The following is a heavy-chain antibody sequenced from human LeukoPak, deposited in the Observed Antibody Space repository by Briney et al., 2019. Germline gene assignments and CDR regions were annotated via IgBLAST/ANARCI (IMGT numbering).Heavy chain of an antibody. D-gene: IGHD3-22*01. J-gene: IGHJ4*02. CDR2: IKPDGSAQ. CDR3: ANGGTYSSGP. Sequence: PGGSLRLSCAASGFTFSSYWMSWVRQAPGKGLEWVATIKPDGSAQYYVDSVKGRFTISRDNAKNSLFLQINSLRAEDTAVYYCANGGTYSSGPRGQGTLVTVSS. CDR1: GFTFSSYW. V-gene: IGHV3-7*01.